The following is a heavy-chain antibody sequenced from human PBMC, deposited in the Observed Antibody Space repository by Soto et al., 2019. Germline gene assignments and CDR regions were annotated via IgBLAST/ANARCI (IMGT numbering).Heavy chain of an antibody. CDR2: IVKDGSEK. Sequence: GGSLRLSCAASGFTFSTYGMHWVRQAPGKGLEWVAVIVKDGSEKYYGDSVKGRFTISRDNAKNTLYLEMSSLRAEDTAVYYCAREWDREGYKSGWFXPWGQGTLVTVSS. CDR1: GFTFSTYG. J-gene: IGHJ5*02. V-gene: IGHV3-33*01. D-gene: IGHD5-12*01. CDR3: AREWDREGYKSGWFXP.